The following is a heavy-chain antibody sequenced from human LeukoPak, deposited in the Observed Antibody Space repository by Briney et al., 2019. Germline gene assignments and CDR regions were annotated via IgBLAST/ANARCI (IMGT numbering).Heavy chain of an antibody. CDR2: MNPNSGNT. CDR3: ARGYMTTVTTFLDY. D-gene: IGHD4-17*01. CDR1: GYTFTTYD. J-gene: IGHJ4*02. V-gene: IGHV1-8*01. Sequence: ASVKFSCKASGYTFTTYDINWVRQATGQGLEWMGWMNPNSGNTGYAQKFQGRVTMTRNTSISTAYMELRSLRSEDTAVYYCARGYMTTVTTFLDYWGQGTLVTVSS.